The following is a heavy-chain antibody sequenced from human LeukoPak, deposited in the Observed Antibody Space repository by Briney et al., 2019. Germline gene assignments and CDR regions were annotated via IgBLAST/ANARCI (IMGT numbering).Heavy chain of an antibody. Sequence: ASVKVSCKASGYTFTGHYMHWVRQAPGQGLEWMGWINPDSGGTDYAQKFQGRVTMTRDTSISTAYMELRSLRSDDTAVYYCARAGGLPYWGSWYTSIRWFDPWGQGTLVTVSS. CDR1: GYTFTGHY. D-gene: IGHD6-13*01. CDR3: ARAGGLPYWGSWYTSIRWFDP. J-gene: IGHJ5*02. V-gene: IGHV1-2*02. CDR2: INPDSGGT.